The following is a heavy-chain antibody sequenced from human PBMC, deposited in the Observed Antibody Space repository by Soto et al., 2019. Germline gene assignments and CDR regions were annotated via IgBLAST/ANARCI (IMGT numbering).Heavy chain of an antibody. J-gene: IGHJ3*02. CDR2: IIPIFGTA. D-gene: IGHD4-17*01. V-gene: IGHV1-69*06. Sequence: SVKVSCKASAGTVSSYAISGVRQAPGQGLEWMGGIIPIFGTANYAQKFQGRVTITADKSTSTAYMELSSLRSEDTAVYYCARGGDYFVLGNAFDIWGQGTMVTVSS. CDR1: AGTVSSYA. CDR3: ARGGDYFVLGNAFDI.